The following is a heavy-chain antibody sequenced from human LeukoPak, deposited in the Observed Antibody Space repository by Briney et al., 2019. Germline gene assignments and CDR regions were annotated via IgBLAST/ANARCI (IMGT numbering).Heavy chain of an antibody. CDR3: ARARREFRSLSWSPKDYSHNGLDV. D-gene: IGHD3-3*01. Sequence: PSETLSLTCSVSGGSVSSGNYYWTWLRQPPGRGLEYIGHIHYSGNTKYHPSLKGRVSMSLDTSKRQFALRLDSVTAADTAIYFCARARREFRSLSWSPKDYSHNGLDVWGQGTPVTVSS. J-gene: IGHJ6*02. CDR1: GGSVSSGNYY. V-gene: IGHV4-61*01. CDR2: IHYSGNT.